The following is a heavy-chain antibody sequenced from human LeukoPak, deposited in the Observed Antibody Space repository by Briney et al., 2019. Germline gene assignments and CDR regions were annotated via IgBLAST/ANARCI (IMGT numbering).Heavy chain of an antibody. CDR2: IYHSGST. J-gene: IGHJ4*02. CDR3: AREDTYYDILTAFDY. V-gene: IGHV4-39*07. D-gene: IGHD3-9*01. Sequence: SETLSLTCTVSGDSISTSNSYWGWIRQPPGKGLEWIGSIYHSGSTYYNPSLKSRVTISVDTSKNQFSLKLSSVTAADTAVYYCAREDTYYDILTAFDYWGQGTLVTVSS. CDR1: GDSISTSNSY.